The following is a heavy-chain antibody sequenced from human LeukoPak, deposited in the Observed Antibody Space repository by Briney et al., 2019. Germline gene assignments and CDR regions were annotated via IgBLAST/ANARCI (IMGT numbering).Heavy chain of an antibody. CDR2: INHSGST. V-gene: IGHV4-34*01. CDR3: ARGKGGSWYPPFDY. Sequence: SETLSLTCAVYGGSFSGYCWSWIRQPPGKGLEWIGEINHSGSTNYNPSLKSRVTISVNTSKNQFSLKLSSVTAADTAVYYCARGKGGSWYPPFDYWGQGTLVTVSS. J-gene: IGHJ4*02. D-gene: IGHD6-13*01. CDR1: GGSFSGYC.